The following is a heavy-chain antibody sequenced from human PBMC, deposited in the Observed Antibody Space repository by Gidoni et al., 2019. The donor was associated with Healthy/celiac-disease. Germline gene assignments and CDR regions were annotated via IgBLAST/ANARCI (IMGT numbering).Heavy chain of an antibody. Sequence: EVQLLESGGGVVHPGGSLRLSCAASGFPFSSYAMSWVRQAPGKGLEWVSAISGSGGSTYYADSVKGRFTISRDNSKNTLYLQMNSLRAEDTAVYYCAKEMGGYNWNSRFDYWGQGTLVTVSS. D-gene: IGHD1-7*01. V-gene: IGHV3-23*01. CDR1: GFPFSSYA. CDR2: ISGSGGST. J-gene: IGHJ4*02. CDR3: AKEMGGYNWNSRFDY.